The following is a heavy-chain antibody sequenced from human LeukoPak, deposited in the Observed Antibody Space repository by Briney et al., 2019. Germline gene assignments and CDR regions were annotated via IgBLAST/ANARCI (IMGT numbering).Heavy chain of an antibody. CDR1: GASMSRYY. Sequence: SETLSLTCSVSGASMSRYYWNWIRQPPGKGPEWIGFFHSSGGTIYNPSLENRVTISIDTTRNQFSLKLTSVTPADTAVYFCARRAEMTLDGLENWFDAWGQGTLVSVSS. J-gene: IGHJ5*02. D-gene: IGHD4/OR15-4a*01. V-gene: IGHV4-59*01. CDR3: ARRAEMTLDGLENWFDA. CDR2: FHSSGGT.